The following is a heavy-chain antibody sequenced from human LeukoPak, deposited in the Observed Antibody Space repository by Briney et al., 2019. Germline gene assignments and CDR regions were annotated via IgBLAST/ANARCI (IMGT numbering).Heavy chain of an antibody. D-gene: IGHD3-10*01. CDR2: IIPILGIA. V-gene: IGHV1-69*04. CDR1: GGTFTSYA. J-gene: IGHJ5*02. CDR3: ARGVYYGSGSYYNGGNWFDP. Sequence: ASVKVSFKASGGTFTSYAISWMRQAPGQGLGWMGRIIPILGIANYAQKFQGRVTITADKSTSTAYMELSSLRSEDTAVYYCARGVYYGSGSYYNGGNWFDPWGQGTLVTVSS.